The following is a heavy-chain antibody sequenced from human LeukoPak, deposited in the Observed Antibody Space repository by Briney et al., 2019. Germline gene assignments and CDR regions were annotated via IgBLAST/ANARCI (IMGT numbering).Heavy chain of an antibody. CDR3: ARAGCSSTSCRFLDY. CDR2: ISSSSSYI. D-gene: IGHD2-2*01. Sequence: GGSLRLSCAASGFTFSSYSMNWVRQAPGKGREWVSSISSSSSYIYYADSVKGRFTISRDNAKNSLYLQMNSLRAEDTAVYYCARAGCSSTSCRFLDYWGQGTLVTVSS. V-gene: IGHV3-21*01. CDR1: GFTFSSYS. J-gene: IGHJ4*02.